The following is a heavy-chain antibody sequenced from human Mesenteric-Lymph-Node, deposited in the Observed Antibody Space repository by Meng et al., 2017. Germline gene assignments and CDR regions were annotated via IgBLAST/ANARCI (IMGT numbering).Heavy chain of an antibody. J-gene: IGHJ6*02. Sequence: LRLSCAASGFTFSSYGMHWVRQAPGKGLEWVAVIWYDGSNKYYADPVKGRFTISRDNSKNTLYLQMNSLRAEDTAMYYCARDSYGDYSDYYYGMNVWGQGTTVTVSS. CDR1: GFTFSSYG. CDR3: ARDSYGDYSDYYYGMNV. D-gene: IGHD4-17*01. CDR2: IWYDGSNK. V-gene: IGHV3-33*01.